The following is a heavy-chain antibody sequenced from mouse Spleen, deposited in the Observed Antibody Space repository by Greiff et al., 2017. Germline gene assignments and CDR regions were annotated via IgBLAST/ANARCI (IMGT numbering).Heavy chain of an antibody. CDR2: ISTYYGDA. CDR1: GYTFTDYA. V-gene: IGHV1S137*01. D-gene: IGHD2-2*01. CDR3: ARSLPYGYYYFDY. J-gene: IGHJ2*01. Sequence: VKLMESGAELVRPGVSVKISCKGSGYTFTDYAMHWVKQSHAKSLEWIGVISTYYGDASYNQKFKGKATMTVDKSSSTAYMELARLTSEDSAIYYCARSLPYGYYYFDYWGQGTTLTVSS.